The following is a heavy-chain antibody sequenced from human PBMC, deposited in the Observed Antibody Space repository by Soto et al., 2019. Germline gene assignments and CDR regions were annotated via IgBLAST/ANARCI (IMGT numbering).Heavy chain of an antibody. D-gene: IGHD1-1*01. Sequence: GGSLRLSCAASGFPFSSYAMTWVRQAPGKGLEWVPGISGSGTITYDADSVKGRFTISRDKSKNTLYLQMNSLRADDTAVYYCAKSLSASPNYFFDSWGQGTLVTVSS. J-gene: IGHJ4*02. CDR1: GFPFSSYA. V-gene: IGHV3-23*01. CDR2: ISGSGTIT. CDR3: AKSLSASPNYFFDS.